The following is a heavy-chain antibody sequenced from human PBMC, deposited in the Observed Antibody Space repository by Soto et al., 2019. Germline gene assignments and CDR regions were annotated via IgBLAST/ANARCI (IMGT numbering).Heavy chain of an antibody. Sequence: EVQLLESGGALAQPGGSLRLSCAASGSTFSAFCMNWVRQAPGKGLEWVSAISRSGDITYYADSVKGRFTISRDNSKKTLYLEMNRLTGDDTGVYLCAKVGFWVHYGMAVWGQGTTIIVSS. CDR1: GSTFSAFC. CDR3: AKVGFWVHYGMAV. V-gene: IGHV3-23*01. J-gene: IGHJ6*02. D-gene: IGHD2-15*01. CDR2: ISRSGDIT.